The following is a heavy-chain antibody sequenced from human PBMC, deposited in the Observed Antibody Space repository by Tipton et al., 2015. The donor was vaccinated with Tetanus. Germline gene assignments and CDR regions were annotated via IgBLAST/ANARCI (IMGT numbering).Heavy chain of an antibody. CDR2: IFNYGGT. CDR1: GFTVSNSY. Sequence: VQLVQSGGGLIQPGGSLRLSCAASGFTVSNSYMTWVRQAPGKGLEWVSSIFNYGGTYSADSVKGRFTISRDNAKNSLYLQMISLRAEDTAVYSCARGMAEASNCGGDCYSDYWGQGTLVAVSS. D-gene: IGHD2-21*02. CDR3: ARGMAEASNCGGDCYSDY. V-gene: IGHV3-66*03. J-gene: IGHJ4*02.